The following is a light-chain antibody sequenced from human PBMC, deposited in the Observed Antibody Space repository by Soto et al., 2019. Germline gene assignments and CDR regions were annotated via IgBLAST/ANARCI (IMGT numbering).Light chain of an antibody. J-gene: IGLJ1*01. CDR3: QSYDSRLSAYV. CDR1: SSNIGAGYD. Sequence: QSVLTQPPSVSGAPGQRVSISCTGSSSNIGAGYDVHWYLQLPGTAPKLLVYTHNSRPSGVPDRFSGSTSGTSASLAITGLQSEDEADYYCQSYDSRLSAYVFGTGTKVTVL. CDR2: THN. V-gene: IGLV1-40*01.